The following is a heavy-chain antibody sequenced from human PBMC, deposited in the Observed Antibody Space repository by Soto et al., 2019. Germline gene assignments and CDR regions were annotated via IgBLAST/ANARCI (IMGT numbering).Heavy chain of an antibody. J-gene: IGHJ4*02. D-gene: IGHD3-3*01. CDR1: GGSISSGGYS. V-gene: IGHV4-30-2*01. Sequence: QLQLQESGSGLVKPSQTLSLTCAVSGGSISSGGYSWSWIRQPPGKGLEWIGYIYHSGSTYYNPSLKSRFTISVARSKNQFSLKLSSVTAADTAVYYCAGCFWSGYHVWGQGPLVTVSS. CDR2: IYHSGST. CDR3: AGCFWSGYHV.